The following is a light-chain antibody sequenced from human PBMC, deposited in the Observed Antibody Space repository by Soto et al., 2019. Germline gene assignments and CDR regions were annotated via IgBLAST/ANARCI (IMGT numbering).Light chain of an antibody. V-gene: IGKV1-33*01. CDR1: QDIRNY. Sequence: DIQMTQSPSSLAASVGDRVTITCQASQDIRNYLNWYQQKPGQAPKFLIYDASNLETGVPSRFSGSGSGTDFTFTISSLQPEDIATYYCQQYANLPLTFGGGTKVEIK. J-gene: IGKJ4*01. CDR3: QQYANLPLT. CDR2: DAS.